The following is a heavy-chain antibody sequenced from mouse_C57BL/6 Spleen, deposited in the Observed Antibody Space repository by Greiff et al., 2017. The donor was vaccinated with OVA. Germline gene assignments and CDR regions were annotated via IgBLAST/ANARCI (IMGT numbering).Heavy chain of an antibody. Sequence: EVKVEESGGGLVKPGGSLKLSCAASGFTFSDYGMHWVRQAPEKGLEWVAYISSGSSTIYYADTVKGRFTISRDNAKNTLFLQMTSLRSEDTAMYYCARMGTTVVATPAWFAYWGQGTLVTVSA. CDR1: GFTFSDYG. CDR3: ARMGTTVVATPAWFAY. D-gene: IGHD1-1*01. V-gene: IGHV5-17*01. J-gene: IGHJ3*01. CDR2: ISSGSSTI.